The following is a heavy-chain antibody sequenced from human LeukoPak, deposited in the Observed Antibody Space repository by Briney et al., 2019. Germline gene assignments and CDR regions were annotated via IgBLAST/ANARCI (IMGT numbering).Heavy chain of an antibody. D-gene: IGHD2-2*03. CDR1: GFTFSSYS. CDR2: ISSSSSTI. Sequence: GGSLRLSCAASGFTFSSYSMSWVRQAPGKGLEWVSYISSSSSTIYYADSVKGRFTISRDNAKNSLYLQMNSLRAEDTAVYYCARDGYCSSTSCPITPFDYWGQGTLVTVSS. CDR3: ARDGYCSSTSCPITPFDY. V-gene: IGHV3-48*04. J-gene: IGHJ4*02.